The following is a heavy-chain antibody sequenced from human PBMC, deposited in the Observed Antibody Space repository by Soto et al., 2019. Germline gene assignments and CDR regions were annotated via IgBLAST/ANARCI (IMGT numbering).Heavy chain of an antibody. V-gene: IGHV4-59*08. Sequence: SETLSLTCTVSGGSISSYYWSWIRQPPGKGLEWIGYIYYSGSTNYNPSLKSRVTISVDTSKNQFSLKLSSVTAADTAVYYCARHKYYDFGRGYTQNSYYYMDAWCQGTTVTVSS. CDR1: GGSISSYY. J-gene: IGHJ6*03. D-gene: IGHD3-3*01. CDR2: IYYSGST. CDR3: ARHKYYDFGRGYTQNSYYYMDA.